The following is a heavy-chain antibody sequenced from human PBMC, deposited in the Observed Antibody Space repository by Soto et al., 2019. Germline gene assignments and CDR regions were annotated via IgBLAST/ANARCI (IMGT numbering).Heavy chain of an antibody. CDR2: IWYDGTNI. CDR3: AREFELRLGVLLLTWLDP. Sequence: QVQLVESGGGVVQPGRSLRLSCEASGFTFSSGGMHWVRQAPGKGLEWLAVIWYDGTNIYYAESVKGRFTFSRDNSKNALYLQMNSPRAEDTAVYYCAREFELRLGVLLLTWLDPWGQGTLVTVSS. D-gene: IGHD3-16*02. V-gene: IGHV3-33*01. CDR1: GFTFSSGG. J-gene: IGHJ5*02.